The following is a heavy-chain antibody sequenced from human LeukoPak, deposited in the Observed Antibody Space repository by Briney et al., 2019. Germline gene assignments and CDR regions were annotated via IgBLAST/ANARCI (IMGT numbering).Heavy chain of an antibody. J-gene: IGHJ6*02. CDR3: ARILLTGYSPYGMDV. D-gene: IGHD7-27*01. CDR1: ATYG. Sequence: GVSVTVSCKASATYGISWVRQAPGQGLEWMGWISPYNGNTDYAQKLQGRLTMTTDTSTSTAYMELRSLRSDDTAVYYCARILLTGYSPYGMDVWGQGTTVTVSS. CDR2: ISPYNGNT. V-gene: IGHV1-18*01.